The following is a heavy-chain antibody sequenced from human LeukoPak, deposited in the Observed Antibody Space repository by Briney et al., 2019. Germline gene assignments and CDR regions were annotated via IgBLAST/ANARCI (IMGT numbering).Heavy chain of an antibody. CDR2: ISWNSGSI. CDR1: GFTFDDYA. CDR3: AKGLRATTASLGDAFDI. V-gene: IGHV3-9*01. D-gene: IGHD4-17*01. Sequence: GRSLRLSCAASGFTFDDYAMHWVRQAPGKGLEWVSGISWNSGSIGYADSVKGRFTISRDNAKNSLYLQMNSLRAEDTALYYCAKGLRATTASLGDAFDIWGQGKMVTVS. J-gene: IGHJ3*02.